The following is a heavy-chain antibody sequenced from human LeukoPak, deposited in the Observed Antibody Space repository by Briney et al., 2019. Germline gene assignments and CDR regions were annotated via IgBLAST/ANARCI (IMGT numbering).Heavy chain of an antibody. CDR2: IYYSGST. CDR1: GGSISSYY. CDR3: ARGGYYFDY. Sequence: KPSETLSLTCTVSGGSISSYYWSWIRQPPGKGLEWIGYIYYSGSTNYNPSLKSRVTISVDTSKNQFSLKLSSVTAADTAVYYCARGGYYFDYWGQGTLVTVSS. J-gene: IGHJ4*02. V-gene: IGHV4-59*01. D-gene: IGHD3-16*01.